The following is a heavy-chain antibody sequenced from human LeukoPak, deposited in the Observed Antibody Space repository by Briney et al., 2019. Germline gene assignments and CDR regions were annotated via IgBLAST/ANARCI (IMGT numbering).Heavy chain of an antibody. V-gene: IGHV4-39*07. CDR3: ARQEANYYDSTVGGAFDI. Sequence: PSETLSLTCTVSGGSISSSSYYWGWIRQPPGKELEWIGSIYYSGSTYYNPSLKSRVTISVDTSKNQFSLKLSSVTAADTAVYYCARQEANYYDSTVGGAFDIWGQGTMVTVSS. CDR1: GGSISSSSYY. J-gene: IGHJ3*02. CDR2: IYYSGST. D-gene: IGHD3-22*01.